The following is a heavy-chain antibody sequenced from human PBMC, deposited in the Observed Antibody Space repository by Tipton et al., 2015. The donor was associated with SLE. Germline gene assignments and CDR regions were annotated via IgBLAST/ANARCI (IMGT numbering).Heavy chain of an antibody. CDR2: ISSSGSTI. CDR3: AGEAETTYY. J-gene: IGHJ4*02. Sequence: SLRLSCAASGFTVSSNYMSWIRQAPGKGLEWVSYISSSGSTIYYADSVKGRFTISRDNAKNSLYLQMNSLRAEDTAVYYCAGEAETTYYWGQGTLVTVSS. D-gene: IGHD1/OR15-1a*01. CDR1: GFTVSSNY. V-gene: IGHV3-11*01.